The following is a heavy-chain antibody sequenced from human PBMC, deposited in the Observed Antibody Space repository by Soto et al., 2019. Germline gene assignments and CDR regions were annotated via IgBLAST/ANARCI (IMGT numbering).Heavy chain of an antibody. J-gene: IGHJ4*02. CDR3: AKEKIVATIAPYFDY. CDR1: GFTFSSYA. V-gene: IGHV3-23*01. D-gene: IGHD5-12*01. CDR2: ISGSGGST. Sequence: EVQLLESGGGLVQPGGSLRLSCAASGFTFSSYAMSWVRQAPGKGLEWVSAISGSGGSTYYADSVKGRFTISRDNSKNKLYLQMNRRRAEDTAVYYCAKEKIVATIAPYFDYWGQGTLVTVSS.